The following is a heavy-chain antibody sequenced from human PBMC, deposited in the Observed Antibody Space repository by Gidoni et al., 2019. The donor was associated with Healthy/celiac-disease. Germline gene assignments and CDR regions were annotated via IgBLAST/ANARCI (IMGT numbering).Heavy chain of an antibody. CDR3: ARDRYYGSGSYWIHFDY. D-gene: IGHD3-10*01. V-gene: IGHV3-30-3*01. Sequence: QVQLVESGGGVVQPGRSLSLSCAASGFTFSSYAMHWVRQAPGKGLEWVAVISYDGSNKYYADSVKGRFTISRDNSKNTLYLQMNSLRAEDTAVYYCARDRYYGSGSYWIHFDYWGQGTLVTVSS. J-gene: IGHJ4*02. CDR2: ISYDGSNK. CDR1: GFTFSSYA.